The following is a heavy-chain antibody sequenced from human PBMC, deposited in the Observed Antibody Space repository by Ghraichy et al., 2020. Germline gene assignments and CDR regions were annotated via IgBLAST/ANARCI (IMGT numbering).Heavy chain of an antibody. CDR1: GFTFSSYS. CDR2: ISSSSSTI. CDR3: ARVESGRYCSSTSCHIDY. Sequence: GGSLRLSCAASGFTFSSYSMNWVRQAPGKGLEWVSYISSSSSTIYYADSVKGRFTISRDNAKNSLYLQMNSLRDEDTAVYYCARVESGRYCSSTSCHIDYWGQGTLVTVSS. D-gene: IGHD2-2*01. V-gene: IGHV3-48*02. J-gene: IGHJ4*02.